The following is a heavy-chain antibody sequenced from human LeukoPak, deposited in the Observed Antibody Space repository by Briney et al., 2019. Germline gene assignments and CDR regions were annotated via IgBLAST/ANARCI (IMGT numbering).Heavy chain of an antibody. CDR1: GFTFSSYA. Sequence: PGGSLRLSCAASGFTFSSYAMSWVRQAPGKGLEWVSAISGSGGSTYYADSVKGRFTISRDNSKNTLYLQMNGLGAEDTAVYYCAKAVLMVYDYFDYWGQGTLVTVSS. D-gene: IGHD2-8*01. J-gene: IGHJ4*02. V-gene: IGHV3-23*01. CDR3: AKAVLMVYDYFDY. CDR2: ISGSGGST.